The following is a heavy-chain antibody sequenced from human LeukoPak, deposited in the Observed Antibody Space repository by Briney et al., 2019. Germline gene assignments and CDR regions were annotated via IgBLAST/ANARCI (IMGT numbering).Heavy chain of an antibody. CDR3: ARSSYGDYGWFDP. Sequence: ASVKVSCKASGYTFTSYYMHWVRQAPGQGLEWMGIINPSGGSTSYAQKFQGRVTMTRDMSTSTVYMELSSLRSEDTAVYYCARSSYGDYGWFDPWGQGTLVTVSS. V-gene: IGHV1-46*01. CDR2: INPSGGST. CDR1: GYTFTSYY. J-gene: IGHJ5*02. D-gene: IGHD4-17*01.